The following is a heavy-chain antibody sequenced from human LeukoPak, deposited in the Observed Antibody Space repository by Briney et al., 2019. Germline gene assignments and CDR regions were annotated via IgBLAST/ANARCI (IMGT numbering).Heavy chain of an antibody. V-gene: IGHV3-74*01. J-gene: IGHJ4*02. Sequence: PGGSLRLSCAASGFTFSNFCMHWVRHIPGKGLVWVSRICPDGTITNYADSVKGRFTVSRDNAKNMVFLQMNSLRVDDTAVYYCVRDFRSADYWGQGILVTVSS. CDR1: GFTFSNFC. CDR2: ICPDGTIT. CDR3: VRDFRSADY.